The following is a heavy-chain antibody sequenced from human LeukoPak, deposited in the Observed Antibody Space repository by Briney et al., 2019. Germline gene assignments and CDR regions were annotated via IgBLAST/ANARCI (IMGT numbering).Heavy chain of an antibody. V-gene: IGHV1-18*01. CDR1: GYTFTSYG. D-gene: IGHD3-22*01. CDR3: ARLPEFYYESSETDY. CDR2: ISAYNSNT. J-gene: IGHJ4*02. Sequence: ASVKVSCKASGYTFTSYGISWVRQAPGQGLEWMGWISAYNSNTNYAQKLQGRVTMTTDTSTSTAYMELRSLRSDDTAVYYCARLPEFYYESSETDYWGQGTLVTVSS.